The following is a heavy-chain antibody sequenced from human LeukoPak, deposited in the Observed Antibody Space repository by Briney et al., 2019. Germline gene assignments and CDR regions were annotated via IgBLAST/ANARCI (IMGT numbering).Heavy chain of an antibody. V-gene: IGHV1-2*02. CDR3: ARGGSSWYLYYYYMDV. Sequence: ASVKVSCKASGYTFTGYYMHWVRQAPGQGLEWMGWINPNSGGTNYAQKFQGRVTMTRDTSISTAYMELSRLRSDETAVYYCARGGSSWYLYYYYMDVWGKGTTVTISS. J-gene: IGHJ6*03. D-gene: IGHD6-13*01. CDR1: GYTFTGYY. CDR2: INPNSGGT.